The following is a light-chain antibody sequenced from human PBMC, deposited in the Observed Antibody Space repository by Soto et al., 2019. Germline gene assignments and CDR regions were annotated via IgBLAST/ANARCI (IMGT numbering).Light chain of an antibody. V-gene: IGKV3-15*01. J-gene: IGKJ1*01. CDR3: QQYNDWPPA. CDR2: GAS. Sequence: TVMTQSPATLSVSPGERVTLSCRASQSVNTNLAWYQQKPGQGPMLLVYGASTRATGVPIRFSGSGPGTEVALTISSLQSEDLGVYHCQQYNDWPPAFGQVTKVEIK. CDR1: QSVNTN.